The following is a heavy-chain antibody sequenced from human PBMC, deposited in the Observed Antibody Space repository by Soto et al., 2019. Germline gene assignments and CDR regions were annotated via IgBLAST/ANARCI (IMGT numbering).Heavy chain of an antibody. V-gene: IGHV4-34*01. D-gene: IGHD5-18*01. Sequence: PSETLSLTCDVEGGSFSGYYWIRIRQPPGKGLEWIGEINHGGRSNYNASLKSRVTILTDTSKNQFFLRLSSVTAADTAVYYCASAREYSYGTYYYYYGMDVWGQGTTVTVSS. J-gene: IGHJ6*02. CDR2: INHGGRS. CDR1: GGSFSGYY. CDR3: ASAREYSYGTYYYYYGMDV.